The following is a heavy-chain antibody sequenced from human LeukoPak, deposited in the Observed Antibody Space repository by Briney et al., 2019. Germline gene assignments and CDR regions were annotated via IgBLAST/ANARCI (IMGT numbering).Heavy chain of an antibody. Sequence: GGSLRLSCAASGFTFSSYSMNWVRQAPGKGLEWVSSISSSSSYIYYADSVKGRFTISRDNAKNSLYLQMNSLRAEDTAVYYCASQHYDILTGYYRYYFDYWGQGTLVTVSP. CDR3: ASQHYDILTGYYRYYFDY. V-gene: IGHV3-21*01. CDR1: GFTFSSYS. J-gene: IGHJ4*02. CDR2: ISSSSSYI. D-gene: IGHD3-9*01.